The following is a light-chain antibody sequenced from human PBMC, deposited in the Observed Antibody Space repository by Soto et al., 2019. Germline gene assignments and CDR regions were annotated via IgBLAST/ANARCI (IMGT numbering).Light chain of an antibody. CDR3: GTWDSSLSAGV. J-gene: IGLJ3*02. Sequence: QSVLTQPPSVSAAPGKKVPISCFGRSSNIGNNYVSWYQQLPGTAPKLLIYENNKRPSGIPDRFSGSKSGTSATLGITGLQTGDEADYYCGTWDSSLSAGVFGGGTQLTVL. CDR2: ENN. CDR1: SSNIGNNY. V-gene: IGLV1-51*02.